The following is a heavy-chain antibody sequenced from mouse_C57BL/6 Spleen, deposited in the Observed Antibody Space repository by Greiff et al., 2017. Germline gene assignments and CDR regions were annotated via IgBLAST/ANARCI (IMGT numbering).Heavy chain of an antibody. Sequence: QVQLQQSGAELARPGASVKLSCKASGYTFTSSGISWVKQRTGQGLEWIGAIYPRSGNTYYNEKFKGKATLTADKSSSTAYMELRSLTSEDSAVYFCARARIYDYDDYAMDYWGQGTSVTVSS. V-gene: IGHV1-81*01. D-gene: IGHD2-4*01. CDR3: ARARIYDYDDYAMDY. CDR2: IYPRSGNT. J-gene: IGHJ4*01. CDR1: GYTFTSSG.